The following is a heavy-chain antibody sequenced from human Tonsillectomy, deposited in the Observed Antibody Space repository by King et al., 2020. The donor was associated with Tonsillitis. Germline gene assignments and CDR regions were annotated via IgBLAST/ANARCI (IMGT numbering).Heavy chain of an antibody. CDR1: GGSISSYY. Sequence: VQLQESGPGLVKPSETLSLTCTVSGGSISSYYCSWIRQPPGKGLEWFGYIYYSGTTNYNPSLRSRVTISVDTSKNQFSLKLSSVTAADTAVYYCARHEQYYDSSGYYHESNAFDIWSQGTLVTVSS. CDR3: ARHEQYYDSSGYYHESNAFDI. V-gene: IGHV4-59*08. CDR2: IYYSGTT. D-gene: IGHD3-22*01. J-gene: IGHJ3*02.